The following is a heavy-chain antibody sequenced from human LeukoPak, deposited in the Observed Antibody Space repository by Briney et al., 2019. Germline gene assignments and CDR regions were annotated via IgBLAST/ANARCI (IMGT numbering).Heavy chain of an antibody. V-gene: IGHV4-59*08. Sequence: SETLSLTCTVSGGSISGYYWSWIRQPPGKGLEWIGYIYYGGSTTYNPSLKSRVTISVDTSKNHFSLKLSSVTAADTAVYYCARRVSASGRDYFDYWGQGTLVTVSS. D-gene: IGHD2-2*01. CDR3: ARRVSASGRDYFDY. J-gene: IGHJ4*02. CDR2: IYYGGST. CDR1: GGSISGYY.